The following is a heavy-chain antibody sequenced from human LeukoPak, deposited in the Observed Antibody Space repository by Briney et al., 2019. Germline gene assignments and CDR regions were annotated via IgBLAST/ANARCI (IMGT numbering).Heavy chain of an antibody. CDR2: IYYSGST. CDR1: GGSISSYY. V-gene: IGHV4-59*01. Sequence: SETLSLTCTVSGGSISSYYWSWIRQPPGKGLEWIGYIYYSGSTNYNPSLKSRVTISVDTSKNQFSLKLSSVTAADTAVYYCARGDRDGYNYFPDCWGQGTLVTVSS. D-gene: IGHD5-12*01. CDR3: ARGDRDGYNYFPDC. J-gene: IGHJ4*02.